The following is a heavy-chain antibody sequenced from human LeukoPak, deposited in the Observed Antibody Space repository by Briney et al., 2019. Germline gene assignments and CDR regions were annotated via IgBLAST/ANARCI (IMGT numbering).Heavy chain of an antibody. Sequence: GASVKVSCKASGYTFTGYYMHWVRQAPGQGLEWMGRINPNRGGTNYAQKFQGRVTMTRDTSISTAYMELSRLRSDDTAVYYCARLLMVRGVAHFDYWGQGTLVTVSS. CDR2: INPNRGGT. CDR3: ARLLMVRGVAHFDY. D-gene: IGHD3-10*01. CDR1: GYTFTGYY. J-gene: IGHJ4*02. V-gene: IGHV1-2*06.